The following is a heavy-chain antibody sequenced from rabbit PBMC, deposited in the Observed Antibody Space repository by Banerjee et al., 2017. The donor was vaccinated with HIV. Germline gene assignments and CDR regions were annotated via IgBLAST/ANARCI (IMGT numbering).Heavy chain of an antibody. CDR1: GFSFSSYW. V-gene: IGHV1S45*01. CDR2: IYSTSGTT. Sequence: QEQLEESGGDLVKPEGSLTLTCTASGFSFSSYWMWWVRQAPGKGLEWIASIYSTSGTTYYATWAKGRFTISKTSSTTVTLQMTSLTAADTATYFCASDIYGYGAFNLWGPGTLVTVS. J-gene: IGHJ4*01. D-gene: IGHD6-1*01. CDR3: ASDIYGYGAFNL.